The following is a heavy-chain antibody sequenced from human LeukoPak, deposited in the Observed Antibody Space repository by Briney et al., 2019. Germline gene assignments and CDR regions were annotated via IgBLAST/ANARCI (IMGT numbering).Heavy chain of an antibody. CDR3: ARGPVRITMIVVVITKDNWFDP. CDR1: GYTFTSYD. Sequence: ASVKVSCKASGYTFTSYDISWVRQATGQGLGWMGWMNPNSGNTGYAQKFQGRVTMTRNTSISTAYMELSSLRSEDTAVYYCARGPVRITMIVVVITKDNWFDPWGQGTLVTVSS. D-gene: IGHD3-22*01. CDR2: MNPNSGNT. J-gene: IGHJ5*02. V-gene: IGHV1-8*01.